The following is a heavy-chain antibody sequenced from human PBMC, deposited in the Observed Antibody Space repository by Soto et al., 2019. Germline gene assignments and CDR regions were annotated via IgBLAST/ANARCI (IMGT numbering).Heavy chain of an antibody. CDR2: IWNDGSNK. CDR1: GFTLSSYG. D-gene: IGHD3-16*01. CDR3: ASDWGY. Sequence: QVQLVESGGGVVQPGRSLRLSCAASGFTLSSYGMHWVRQAPGTGLGWVAVIWNDGSNKYYADSVTGPFTISRDTSKNTRNLQMNSLRAEDTAVYYCASDWGYWGKGTLFTFSS. J-gene: IGHJ4*02. V-gene: IGHV3-33*01.